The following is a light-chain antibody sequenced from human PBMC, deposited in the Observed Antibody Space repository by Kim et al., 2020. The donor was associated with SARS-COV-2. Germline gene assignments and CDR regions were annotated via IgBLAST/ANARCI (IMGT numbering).Light chain of an antibody. CDR3: QQYYTTPRT. CDR2: WAS. V-gene: IGKV4-1*01. CDR1: QSVLYSPNNMNY. J-gene: IGKJ2*01. Sequence: RATINCKSSQSVLYSPNNMNYLAWYQQKPGQPPKLLIYWASTRESGVPDRFSGSGSETDFTLTIRSLQAEDVAVYYCQQYYTTPRTFGQGTKLVI.